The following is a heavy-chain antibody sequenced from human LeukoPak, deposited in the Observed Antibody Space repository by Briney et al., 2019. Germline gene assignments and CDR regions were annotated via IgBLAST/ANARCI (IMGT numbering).Heavy chain of an antibody. CDR2: IRSSSSYI. Sequence: PGGSLRLSCAASGFTFSSYSMTWVRQAPGKGLEWVSYIRSSSSYIYYPDSVEGRFTISRDNAKNSLSLQMNSLRAEDTAVYYCARGSVEWELLTPNFDYWGQGTLVSVSS. V-gene: IGHV3-21*01. CDR1: GFTFSSYS. J-gene: IGHJ4*02. CDR3: ARGSVEWELLTPNFDY. D-gene: IGHD1-26*01.